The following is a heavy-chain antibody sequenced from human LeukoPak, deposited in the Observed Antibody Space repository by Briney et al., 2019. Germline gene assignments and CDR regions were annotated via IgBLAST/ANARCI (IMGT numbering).Heavy chain of an antibody. CDR3: ARRWNYGRNYYIDV. CDR2: INDSGRI. Sequence: SETLSLTCAVYGGSFSNYYWSWIRQPPGKGLEWIGEINDSGRINYNPSLMSRVTVSVDTSKIQFSLRLTSVTATDTAVYYCARRWNYGRNYYIDVWGNGATVSVSS. J-gene: IGHJ6*03. CDR1: GGSFSNYY. D-gene: IGHD1-7*01. V-gene: IGHV4-34*01.